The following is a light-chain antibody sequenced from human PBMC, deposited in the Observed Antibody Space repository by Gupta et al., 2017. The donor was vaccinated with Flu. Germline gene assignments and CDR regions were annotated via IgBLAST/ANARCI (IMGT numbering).Light chain of an antibody. Sequence: SALPPPASVSGSPGPSITISCTGTSSDVGGYNYVSWYQQHPGKAPQLMIYEVSNRPSGVSNRFSGSKSGNTASLTISGLQAEDEADYYCSSYTTSSTLVFGGGTKLTVL. V-gene: IGLV2-14*01. CDR2: EVS. CDR3: SSYTTSSTLV. J-gene: IGLJ3*02. CDR1: SSDVGGYNY.